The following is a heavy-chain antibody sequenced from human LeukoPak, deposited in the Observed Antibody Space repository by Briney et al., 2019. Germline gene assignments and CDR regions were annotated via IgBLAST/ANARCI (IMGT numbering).Heavy chain of an antibody. D-gene: IGHD3-22*01. CDR2: INPSGGST. CDR3: ARDPGDYDSSGSFDY. Sequence: ASVKVSCKASGYTFTSYYMHWVRQAPGQGLEWMGIINPSGGSTSYAQKFQGRVTMTTDTSTSTAYMELRSLRSDDTAVYYCARDPGDYDSSGSFDYWGQGTLVTVSS. V-gene: IGHV1-46*01. J-gene: IGHJ4*02. CDR1: GYTFTSYY.